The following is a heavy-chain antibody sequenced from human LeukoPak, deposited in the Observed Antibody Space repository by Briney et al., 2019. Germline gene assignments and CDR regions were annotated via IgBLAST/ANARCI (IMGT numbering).Heavy chain of an antibody. CDR1: GGSFSGYY. CDR3: ARDYYDSTMRGAFDI. V-gene: IGHV4-34*01. CDR2: INHSGST. J-gene: IGHJ3*02. Sequence: SETLSLTCAVYGGSFSGYYWSWIRQPPGKGLEWIGEINHSGSTNYNPSLKSRVTISVDTSKNQFSLKLSSVTAADTAVYYCARDYYDSTMRGAFDIWGQGTMVTVSS. D-gene: IGHD3-22*01.